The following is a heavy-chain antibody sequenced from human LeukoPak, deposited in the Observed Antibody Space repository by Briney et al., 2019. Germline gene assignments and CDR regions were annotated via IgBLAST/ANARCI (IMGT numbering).Heavy chain of an antibody. J-gene: IGHJ4*02. CDR2: INPSADTT. D-gene: IGHD2-2*03. CDR3: ARVDKTSGLFDS. Sequence: ASVKVSCKVSGYTLTELSMHWVRQAPGQGLEWMGIINPSADTTNYAQKFQGRVTMTRDTSTSTVYMELSSLRSEDTAVYYCARVDKTSGLFDSWGQGTLVTVSS. V-gene: IGHV1-46*01. CDR1: GYTLTELS.